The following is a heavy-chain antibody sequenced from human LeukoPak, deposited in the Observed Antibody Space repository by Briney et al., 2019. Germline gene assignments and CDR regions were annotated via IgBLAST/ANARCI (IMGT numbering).Heavy chain of an antibody. Sequence: PGGSLRLSCAASGLTFSSYGMHWVRQAPGKGLEWVAVISYDGSNKYYADSVKGRFTISRDNSKNTLYLQMNSLRAEDTAVYYCARDLASSGFDYWGQGTLVTVSS. J-gene: IGHJ4*02. V-gene: IGHV3-30*19. D-gene: IGHD6-19*01. CDR3: ARDLASSGFDY. CDR1: GLTFSSYG. CDR2: ISYDGSNK.